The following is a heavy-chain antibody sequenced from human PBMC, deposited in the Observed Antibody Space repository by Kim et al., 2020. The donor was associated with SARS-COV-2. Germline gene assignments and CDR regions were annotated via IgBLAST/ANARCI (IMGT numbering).Heavy chain of an antibody. Sequence: GGSLRLSCAASGFTFSSYWMSWVRQAPGKGLEWVANMKPDGSEKHYVDSVKGRFAISRDNAKNSLYLQMNSLRAEDTAVYYCARDWDYSNSWTKNAFDIWGQGTMVTVSS. V-gene: IGHV3-7*01. D-gene: IGHD6-6*01. CDR2: MKPDGSEK. CDR1: GFTFSSYW. CDR3: ARDWDYSNSWTKNAFDI. J-gene: IGHJ3*02.